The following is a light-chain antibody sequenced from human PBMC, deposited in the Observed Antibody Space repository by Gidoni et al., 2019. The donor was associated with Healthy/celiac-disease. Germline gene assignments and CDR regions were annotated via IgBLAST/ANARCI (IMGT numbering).Light chain of an antibody. V-gene: IGLV2-14*01. CDR2: EVS. CDR3: SSYTSSSTLGV. CDR1: SSDVGGYNY. J-gene: IGLJ3*02. Sequence: QSALTPPASVSGPPGQSITISCTGTSSDVGGYNYVSWYQQHPGKAPKLMIYEVSNRPSGVSNRFSGSKSGNTASLTISGLQAEDEADYYCSSYTSSSTLGVFGGGTKLTVL.